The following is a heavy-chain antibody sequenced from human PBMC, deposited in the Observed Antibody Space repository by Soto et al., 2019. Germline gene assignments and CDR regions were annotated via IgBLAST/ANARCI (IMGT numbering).Heavy chain of an antibody. CDR1: GGTFSSYA. CDR3: ARDTTATYTAVDY. J-gene: IGHJ4*02. D-gene: IGHD3-16*01. V-gene: IGHV1-69*13. Sequence: ASVKVSCKASGGTFSSYAISWVRQAPGQGLEWMGGIIPIFGTANYAQKFQGRVTITADESTSTAYMELSSLRSEDTAVYYCARDTTATYTAVDYWGQGTLVTVSS. CDR2: IIPIFGTA.